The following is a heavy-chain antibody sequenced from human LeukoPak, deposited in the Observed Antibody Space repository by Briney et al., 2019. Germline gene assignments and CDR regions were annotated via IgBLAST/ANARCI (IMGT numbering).Heavy chain of an antibody. CDR1: GFTFSSYG. CDR2: INSDGSST. Sequence: GGSLRLSCAASGFTFSSYGMSWVRQAPGKGLVWVSRINSDGSSTSSADSVTGRFSISSDNAKNTLYLQMNSLRAEDTAVYYCARDSDRDYYGSGSYYRYWGQGTLVTVSS. V-gene: IGHV3-74*01. CDR3: ARDSDRDYYGSGSYYRY. J-gene: IGHJ4*02. D-gene: IGHD3-10*01.